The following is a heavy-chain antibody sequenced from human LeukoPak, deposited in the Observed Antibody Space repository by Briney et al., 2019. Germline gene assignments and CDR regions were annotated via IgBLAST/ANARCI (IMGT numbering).Heavy chain of an antibody. CDR1: GYTFTSYA. CDR3: ARGSLNDSSGYYLNWFDP. J-gene: IGHJ5*02. D-gene: IGHD3-22*01. CDR2: INAGNGNT. Sequence: ASVKVSCKASGYTFTSYAMHWVRQAPGQRLEWMGWINAGNGNTKYSQKFQGRVTITADKSTSTAYMELSSLRSEDTAVYYCARGSLNDSSGYYLNWFDPWGQGTLVTVSS. V-gene: IGHV1-3*01.